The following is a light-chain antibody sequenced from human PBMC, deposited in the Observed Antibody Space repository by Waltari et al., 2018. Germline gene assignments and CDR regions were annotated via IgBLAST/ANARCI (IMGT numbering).Light chain of an antibody. J-gene: IGKJ4*01. V-gene: IGKV4-1*01. CDR1: QTLLHRSNNKNY. Sequence: DIVMTQSPDSLTVSLGERATVNCKSRQTLLHRSNNKNYLAWYQQKPGQPPKLLISWASTRESGVPDRFSGSGSGTHFTLTINSLQAADVAVYYCQQYYTSPLSFGGGTKVEVK. CDR2: WAS. CDR3: QQYYTSPLS.